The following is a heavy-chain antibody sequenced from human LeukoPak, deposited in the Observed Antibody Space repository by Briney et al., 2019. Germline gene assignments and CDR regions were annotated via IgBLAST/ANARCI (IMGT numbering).Heavy chain of an antibody. J-gene: IGHJ4*02. V-gene: IGHV3-33*08. CDR3: ARDTDWNYSFDF. D-gene: IGHD1-7*01. CDR2: IWYDGNNK. CDR1: GFTFSSYA. Sequence: PGKSLRLSCAASGFTFSSYAMHWVRQAPGKGLEWVAGIWYDGNNKNYGDSVKGRFTISRDNSKNTLYLQLNRLRAEDTAVYYCARDTDWNYSFDFWGQGTLVTVSS.